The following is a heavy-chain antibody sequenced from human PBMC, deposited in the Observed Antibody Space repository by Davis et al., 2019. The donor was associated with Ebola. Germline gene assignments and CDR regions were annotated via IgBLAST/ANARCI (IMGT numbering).Heavy chain of an antibody. CDR2: ISSSSSYI. CDR1: GFTFSSYS. Sequence: GESLKISCAASGFTFSSYSMNWVRQAPGKGLEWVSSISSSSSYIYYADSVKGRFTISRDNAKNSLYLQMNSLRAEDTAVYYCARVGPWRYYDSSGYSYYYYYYMDVWGKGTTVTVSS. CDR3: ARVGPWRYYDSSGYSYYYYYYMDV. J-gene: IGHJ6*03. D-gene: IGHD3-22*01. V-gene: IGHV3-21*01.